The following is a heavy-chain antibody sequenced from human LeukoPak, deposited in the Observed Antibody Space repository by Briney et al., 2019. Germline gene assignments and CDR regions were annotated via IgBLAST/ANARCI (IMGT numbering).Heavy chain of an antibody. CDR1: GFTFSSYA. CDR3: ARTLMATPYDAFDI. J-gene: IGHJ3*02. CDR2: ISYDGSNK. V-gene: IGHV3-30*04. Sequence: PGGSLRLSCAASGFTFSSYAMHWVRQAPGKGLEWVAVISYDGSNKYYADSVKGRFTISRDNSKNTLYLQMNSLRAEDTAVYYCARTLMATPYDAFDIWGQGTMVTVSS. D-gene: IGHD5-24*01.